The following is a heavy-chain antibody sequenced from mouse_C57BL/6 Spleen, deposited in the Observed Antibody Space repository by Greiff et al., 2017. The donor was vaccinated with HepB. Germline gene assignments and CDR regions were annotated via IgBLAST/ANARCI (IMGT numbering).Heavy chain of an antibody. V-gene: IGHV1-42*01. CDR1: GYSFTGYY. J-gene: IGHJ1*03. D-gene: IGHD2-5*01. Sequence: VQLQQSGPELVKPGASVKISCKASGYSFTGYYMNWVKQSPEKSLEWIGEINPSTGGTTYNQKFKAKATLTVDKSSSTAYMQLKSLTSEDSAVYYGAREDYSNLWYFDVWGTGTTVTVSS. CDR3: AREDYSNLWYFDV. CDR2: INPSTGGT.